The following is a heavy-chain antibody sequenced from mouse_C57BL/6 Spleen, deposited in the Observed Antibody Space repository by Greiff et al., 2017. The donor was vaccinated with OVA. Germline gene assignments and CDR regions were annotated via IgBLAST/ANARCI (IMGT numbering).Heavy chain of an antibody. V-gene: IGHV5-17*01. D-gene: IGHD4-1*01. Sequence: DVHLVESGGGLVKPGGSLKLSCAASGFTFSDYGMHWVRQAPEKGLEWVAYISSGSSTIYYADTVKGRFTLSRDNAKNTLFLQMTSLRSEDTAMYYCARTNWAYYFDYWGQGTTLTVSS. J-gene: IGHJ2*01. CDR3: ARTNWAYYFDY. CDR1: GFTFSDYG. CDR2: ISSGSSTI.